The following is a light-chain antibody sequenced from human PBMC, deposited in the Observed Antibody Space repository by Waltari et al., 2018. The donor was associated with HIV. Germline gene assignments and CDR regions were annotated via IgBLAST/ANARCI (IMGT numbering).Light chain of an antibody. CDR2: GAS. Sequence: DIQMTQSPSFVSAFVGDRVTIMCRASQDIGSLVAWYQQKPGKSPKLLVYGASNLELGVPPRFDGSGSGTSFALTITGLEPEDFATYFCQQAHTFPQTFGGGTRVEF. CDR3: QQAHTFPQT. CDR1: QDIGSL. V-gene: IGKV1-12*01. J-gene: IGKJ4*01.